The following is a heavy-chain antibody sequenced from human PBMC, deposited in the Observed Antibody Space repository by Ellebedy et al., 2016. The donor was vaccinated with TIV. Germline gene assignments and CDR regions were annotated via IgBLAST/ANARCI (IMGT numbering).Heavy chain of an antibody. J-gene: IGHJ4*02. D-gene: IGHD5-24*01. V-gene: IGHV4-59*01. CDR3: ARGGGRGLQYFDY. CDR2: IYYSGST. CDR1: GGSISSYY. Sequence: MPSETLSLTCTVSGGSISSYYWSWIRQPPGKGLEWIGYIYYSGSTNYNPSLKSRVTISVDTSKNQFSLKLSSVTAADTAVYYGARGGGRGLQYFDYWGQGTLVTVSS.